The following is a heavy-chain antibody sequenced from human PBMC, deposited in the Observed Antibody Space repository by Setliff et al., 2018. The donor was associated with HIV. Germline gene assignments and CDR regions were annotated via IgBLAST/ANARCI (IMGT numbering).Heavy chain of an antibody. D-gene: IGHD3-10*01. CDR2: ITSDGSNE. J-gene: IGHJ6*02. Sequence: GSLRLSCAASGFIFSNYAMQWVRQAPGKGLEWVAAITSDGSNEYYADSVKGRFTISRDNSKNTLYVQMNSLRVEDTAVYYCARDQLAMVRRNGMDVWGQGTTVTVS. CDR1: GFIFSNYA. CDR3: ARDQLAMVRRNGMDV. V-gene: IGHV3-30*04.